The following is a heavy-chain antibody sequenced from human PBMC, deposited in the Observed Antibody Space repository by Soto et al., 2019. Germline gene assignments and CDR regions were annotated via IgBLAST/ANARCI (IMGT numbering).Heavy chain of an antibody. Sequence: ASVKVSCKASGYTFTGYYMHWVRQAPGQGLEWMGWINPNSGGTNYAQKFQGWVTMTRDTSISTAYMELSRLRSDDTAVYYCARDTRGNYYGIDVWAQGTTVTVSS. CDR2: INPNSGGT. CDR1: GYTFTGYY. J-gene: IGHJ6*02. V-gene: IGHV1-2*04. CDR3: ARDTRGNYYGIDV. D-gene: IGHD3-10*01.